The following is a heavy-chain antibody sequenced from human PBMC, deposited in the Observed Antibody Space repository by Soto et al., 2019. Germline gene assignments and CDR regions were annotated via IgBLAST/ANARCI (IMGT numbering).Heavy chain of an antibody. CDR1: GYTFTGYY. D-gene: IGHD3-22*01. J-gene: IGHJ4*02. CDR3: ARVSPPEYYDSSDYYYFDY. CDR2: INPNSGGT. V-gene: IGHV1-2*04. Sequence: ASVKVSCKASGYTFTGYYMHWVRQAPGQGLEWMGWINPNSGGTNYAQKFQGWVTMTRDTSISTAYMELSRLRSDDTAVYYCARVSPPEYYDSSDYYYFDYWGQGTLVTV.